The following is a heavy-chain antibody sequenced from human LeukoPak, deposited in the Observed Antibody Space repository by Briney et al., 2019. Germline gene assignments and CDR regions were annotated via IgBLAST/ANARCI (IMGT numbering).Heavy chain of an antibody. CDR1: GFSFSNTW. V-gene: IGHV3-15*07. D-gene: IGHD4-17*01. Sequence: GGSLRLSCAASGFSFSNTWMNWIRLAPGKGLEWVGRVKSKSDGGTAEYAAPVKGRFTISRDDSKSTLYVEMSSLKTEDTALYYCTPGGKDYVHWGQGTLVTVSS. J-gene: IGHJ4*02. CDR3: TPGGKDYVH. CDR2: VKSKSDGGTA.